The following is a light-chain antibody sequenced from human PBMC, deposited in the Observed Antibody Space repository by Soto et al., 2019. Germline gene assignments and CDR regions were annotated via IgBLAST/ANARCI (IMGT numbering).Light chain of an antibody. CDR1: HDIGNH. V-gene: IGKV1-39*01. CDR2: SAS. J-gene: IGKJ4*01. CDR3: VQRYSVSHT. Sequence: DVQMTQSPSSLSISVGDRVTITCRSSHDIGNHLNWYQQKPGKAPQLLPYSASTLQSWVPSRFIGSGCGTAFTLTITTLQPEYSATCFFVQRYSVSHTLGGGTKWEV.